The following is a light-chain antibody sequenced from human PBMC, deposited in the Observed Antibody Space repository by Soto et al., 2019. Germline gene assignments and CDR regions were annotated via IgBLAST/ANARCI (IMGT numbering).Light chain of an antibody. CDR3: QAYDSSLSVLWV. J-gene: IGLJ3*02. V-gene: IGLV1-40*01. CDR2: GNR. CDR1: SSNLGAGYD. Sequence: QSVLTQPPSVSGAPGQRVTISCTGNSSNLGAGYDVHWYQQLPGAAPKLVIFGNRNRPSGVPERFSGSKSGTSASLAITGLQAEDEADYYCQAYDSSLSVLWVFGGGTKLTVL.